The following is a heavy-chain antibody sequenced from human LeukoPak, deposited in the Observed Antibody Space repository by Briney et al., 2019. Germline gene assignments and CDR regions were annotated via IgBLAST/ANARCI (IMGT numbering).Heavy chain of an antibody. CDR2: INPNTVVT. CDR3: ATAGAIYYARSSYYFDY. CDR1: GYTFTGYY. V-gene: IGHV1-2*02. J-gene: IGHJ4*02. D-gene: IGHD3-22*01. Sequence: ASVKVSCKASGYTFTGYYMHWVRQAPGQGLEWMGWINPNTVVTNYAKKFQGRVTMTRDTSIIPAYRELSRRRSCDTAAYSCATAGAIYYARSSYYFDYWGQGTLVTVSS.